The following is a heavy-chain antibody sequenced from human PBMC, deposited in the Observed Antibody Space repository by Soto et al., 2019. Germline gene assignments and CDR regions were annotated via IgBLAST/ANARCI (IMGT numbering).Heavy chain of an antibody. D-gene: IGHD5-18*01. CDR2: IYYSGST. CDR1: GGSSTSGDYY. J-gene: IGHJ5*02. V-gene: IGHV4-30-4*01. Sequence: SETLSLTCTVSGGSSTSGDYYWSWIREPSGKDLEWIGYIYYSGSTYYNPSLKSRITISVDTSKNQFSLKLGSVTAADTAVYYCASLKLGYSTFEPWGQGTLVTVSS. CDR3: ASLKLGYSTFEP.